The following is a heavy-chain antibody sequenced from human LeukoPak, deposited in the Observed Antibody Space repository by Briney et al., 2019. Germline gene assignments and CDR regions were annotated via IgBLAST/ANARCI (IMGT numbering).Heavy chain of an antibody. Sequence: GGSLRLSCAASGFTFSSYAMSWVRQAPGKGLEWVSAISGSGGSTYYADSVKGRFTISRDNSKNTLYLQMNSLRAEDTAVYYCARERLGRYQLLWGTPSWFDPWGQGTLVTVSS. J-gene: IGHJ5*02. CDR1: GFTFSSYA. CDR2: ISGSGGST. D-gene: IGHD2-2*01. CDR3: ARERLGRYQLLWGTPSWFDP. V-gene: IGHV3-23*01.